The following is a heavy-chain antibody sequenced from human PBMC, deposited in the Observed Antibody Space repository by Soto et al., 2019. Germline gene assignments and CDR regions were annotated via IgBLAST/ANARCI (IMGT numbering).Heavy chain of an antibody. CDR3: ARDLLTKPTNLRSGAFDI. CDR1: GFTFSSYS. D-gene: IGHD7-27*01. J-gene: IGHJ3*02. CDR2: ISSSSSTI. Sequence: EVQLVESGGGLVQPGGSLRLSCAASGFTFSSYSMNWVRQAPGKGLEWVSYISSSSSTIYYADSVKGRFTISRDNAKNSLYLQMNSLRAEDTAVYYCARDLLTKPTNLRSGAFDIWGQGTMVTVSS. V-gene: IGHV3-48*01.